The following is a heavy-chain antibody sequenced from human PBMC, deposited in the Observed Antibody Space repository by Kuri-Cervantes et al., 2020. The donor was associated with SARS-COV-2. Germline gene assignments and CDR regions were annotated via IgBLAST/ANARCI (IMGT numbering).Heavy chain of an antibody. V-gene: IGHV3-11*04. D-gene: IGHD3-3*01. CDR3: ARADFWSGLFDS. CDR2: ITGSGSAM. CDR1: GFTFTDYY. J-gene: IGHJ4*02. Sequence: GESLMISCASSGFTFTDYYMSWIRLTPGKGLEWVSYITGSGSAMYYAASVKGRFTISRDNDKNSLYLQMNSLRAEDTAVYYCARADFWSGLFDSWGQGTLVTVSS.